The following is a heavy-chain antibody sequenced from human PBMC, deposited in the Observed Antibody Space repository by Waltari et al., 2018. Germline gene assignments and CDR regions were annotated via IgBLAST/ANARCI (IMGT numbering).Heavy chain of an antibody. J-gene: IGHJ4*02. V-gene: IGHV4-59*01. D-gene: IGHD3-3*01. CDR3: ARDGAGGWSGYSDY. CDR1: GGSISRYY. Sequence: QVQLQESGPGLVKPSETLSLTCTVSGGSISRYYWGWIRQPPGKGLEWIGYIYYSGSTNYNPSLKSRVTISVDTSKNQFSLKLSSVTAADTAVYYCARDGAGGWSGYSDYWGQGTLVTVSS. CDR2: IYYSGST.